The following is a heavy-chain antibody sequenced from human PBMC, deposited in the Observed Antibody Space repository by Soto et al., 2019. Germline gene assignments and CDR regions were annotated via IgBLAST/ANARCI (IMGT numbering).Heavy chain of an antibody. Sequence: GGSVRLSCEASGCTFSDHYMSWIRQAPGKGLEWLSYISGSNTYTDYAGSVKGRFTISRDNAQNSLHLQMNSLRADETAVYYCERSRNHGKIYAYRGRGTFDIVSS. D-gene: IGHD1-1*01. V-gene: IGHV3-11*03. J-gene: IGHJ4*02. CDR3: ERSRNHGKIYAY. CDR2: ISGSNTYT. CDR1: GCTFSDHY.